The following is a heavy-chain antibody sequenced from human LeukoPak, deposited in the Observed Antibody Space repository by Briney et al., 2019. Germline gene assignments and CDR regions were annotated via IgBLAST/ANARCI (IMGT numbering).Heavy chain of an antibody. CDR3: ARGDGYNYIFDY. V-gene: IGHV4-34*01. CDR1: GGSFSGYY. J-gene: IGHJ4*02. Sequence: PSETLSLTCAVYGGSFSGYYWSWIRQPPGKGLEWIGEINHSGSTYYNPSLQSRVTISLDTSKNQFSLNLKSVTAADTAMYYCARGDGYNYIFDYWGQGTLVTVSS. CDR2: INHSGST. D-gene: IGHD5-24*01.